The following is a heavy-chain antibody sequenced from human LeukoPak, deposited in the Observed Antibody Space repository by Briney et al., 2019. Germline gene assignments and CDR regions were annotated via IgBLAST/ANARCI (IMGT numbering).Heavy chain of an antibody. D-gene: IGHD3-22*01. CDR1: GFTFSSYA. Sequence: GRSLRLSCAASGFTFSSYAMHRVRQAPGKGLEWVAVISYDGSNKYYADSVKGRFTISRDNSKNTLYLQMNSLRAEDTAVYYCAKDLSEEDSSGYYYWNAFDIWGQGTMVTVSS. V-gene: IGHV3-30-3*01. CDR2: ISYDGSNK. CDR3: AKDLSEEDSSGYYYWNAFDI. J-gene: IGHJ3*02.